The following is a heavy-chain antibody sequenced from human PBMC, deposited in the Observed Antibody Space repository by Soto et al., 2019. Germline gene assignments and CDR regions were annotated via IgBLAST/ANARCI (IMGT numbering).Heavy chain of an antibody. D-gene: IGHD3-10*01. CDR1: GYTFTSYA. Sequence: ASVKVSCKASGYTFTSYAMHWVRQAPGQRLEWMGWINAGNGNTNYSQKFQGRVTITRDTSTSTAYMELSSLRSEDTAVYYCTRETAGTMVRGVWFDPWGQGTLVTVSS. V-gene: IGHV1-3*01. J-gene: IGHJ5*02. CDR2: INAGNGNT. CDR3: TRETAGTMVRGVWFDP.